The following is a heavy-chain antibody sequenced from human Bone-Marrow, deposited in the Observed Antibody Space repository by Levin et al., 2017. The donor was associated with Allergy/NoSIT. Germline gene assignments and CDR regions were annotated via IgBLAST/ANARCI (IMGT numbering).Heavy chain of an antibody. CDR1: GFSFSSST. Sequence: QPGGSLRLSCSASGFSFSSSTMHWVRQAPGKGLEHVSAIDSNGRSTDYAGSVKGRFTISRDNSKNALHLQMTSLRAEDTAMYYCVKSTMFRGGIFDHWGQGTLVTVSS. J-gene: IGHJ4*02. V-gene: IGHV3-64D*06. CDR3: VKSTMFRGGIFDH. CDR2: IDSNGRST. D-gene: IGHD3-10*01.